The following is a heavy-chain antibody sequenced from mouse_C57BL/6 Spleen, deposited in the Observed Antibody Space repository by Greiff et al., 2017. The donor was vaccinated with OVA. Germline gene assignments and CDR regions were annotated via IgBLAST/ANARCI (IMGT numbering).Heavy chain of an antibody. Sequence: QVQLQQPGAELVKPGASVKLSCKASGYTFTSYWMHWVKQRPGQGLEWIGMIHPNSGSTNYNEKFKSKATLTVDKSSSTAYMQLSSLTSEDSAVYYCALYSNYLAWFAYWGQGTLVTVSA. D-gene: IGHD2-5*01. CDR2: IHPNSGST. V-gene: IGHV1-64*01. J-gene: IGHJ3*01. CDR3: ALYSNYLAWFAY. CDR1: GYTFTSYW.